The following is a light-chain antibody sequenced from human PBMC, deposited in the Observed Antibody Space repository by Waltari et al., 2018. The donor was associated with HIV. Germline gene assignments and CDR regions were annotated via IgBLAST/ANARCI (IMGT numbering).Light chain of an antibody. V-gene: IGLV8-61*01. CDR3: VLYMGSGIWV. CDR2: STN. J-gene: IGLJ3*02. CDR1: SGSVSTSYY. Sequence: QTVVTQEPSFSVSPGGTVTLTCGLSSGSVSTSYYPSWYQQTPGQAPRTLIYSTNTRSSGVPDRVSGSILGNKAALTITGAQADYESDYYCVLYMGSGIWVFGGGTKLTVL.